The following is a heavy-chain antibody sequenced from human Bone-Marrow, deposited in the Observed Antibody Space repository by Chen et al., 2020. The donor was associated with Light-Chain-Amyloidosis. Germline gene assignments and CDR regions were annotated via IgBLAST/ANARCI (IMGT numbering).Heavy chain of an antibody. D-gene: IGHD6-6*01. Sequence: EVLLVEEGGGLVKPGGSLRLARAASGFTFASYTMNWVRQAPGKGLEWVSSIDSSGTYINYADSTXGRFSISRDNAKXSXXXXXXXXXXXXXAVXXXARDQVEYKFFYYMDVWGKGTTVTVSS. J-gene: IGHJ6*03. CDR2: IDSSGTYI. V-gene: IGHV3-21*06. CDR1: GFTFASYT. CDR3: ARDQVEYKFFYYMDV.